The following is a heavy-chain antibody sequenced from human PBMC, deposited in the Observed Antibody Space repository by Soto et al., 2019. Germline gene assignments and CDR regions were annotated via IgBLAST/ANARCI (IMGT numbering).Heavy chain of an antibody. D-gene: IGHD2-15*01. J-gene: IGHJ4*02. CDR1: GYTFKNYF. CDR2: INTDNDDT. CDR3: ARDWGSRGAVDY. V-gene: IGHV1-3*04. Sequence: QVQLVQSGAEVKKPGASVKVSCKASGYTFKNYFIHWVRQAPGQSLEWMGWINTDNDDTEYSEKCQGRVAITTDTSASTAYMDLSSLTSEDTAVYYCARDWGSRGAVDYWGQGTLVIVSS.